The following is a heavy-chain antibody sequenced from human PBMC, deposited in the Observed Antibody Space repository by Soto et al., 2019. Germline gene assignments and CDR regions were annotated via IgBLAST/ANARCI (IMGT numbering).Heavy chain of an antibody. CDR3: ARGHLYRSWFDP. D-gene: IGHD2-8*01. V-gene: IGHV4-34*01. Sequence: SETLSLTCAVYGGSFSGYYWSWIRQPPGKGLEWIGEINHSGSTNYNPSLKRRVTISVGTAKNQFSLKLSSVTAADTAVYYCARGHLYRSWFDPWGQGTLVTVSS. CDR1: GGSFSGYY. J-gene: IGHJ5*02. CDR2: INHSGST.